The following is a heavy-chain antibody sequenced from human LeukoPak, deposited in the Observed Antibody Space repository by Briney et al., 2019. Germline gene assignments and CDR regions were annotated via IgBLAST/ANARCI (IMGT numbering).Heavy chain of an antibody. J-gene: IGHJ5*02. CDR3: ARHDYSNYAWFDP. D-gene: IGHD4-11*01. Sequence: PSETLSLTSSVYAGSISSSIYYWGWLRQPPGKGRERSGSIYYSGSTYYNPSLKSRGTTSVDTSKNQFSLKLSSVTAADTSVYYCARHDYSNYAWFDPWGQGTLVTVS. CDR2: IYYSGST. CDR1: AGSISSSIYY. V-gene: IGHV4-39*01.